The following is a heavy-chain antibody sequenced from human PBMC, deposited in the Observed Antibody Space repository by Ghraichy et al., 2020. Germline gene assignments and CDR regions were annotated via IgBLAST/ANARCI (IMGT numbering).Heavy chain of an antibody. Sequence: SVKVSCKASGGSFDSNALNWVRQAPGQGLVWMGGVIPFSGKSFYAQTFQDRVTISADASINTVYMDLRSLRPNDTAVYYCARQFFDLWGQGTLVTVSS. J-gene: IGHJ4*02. D-gene: IGHD5-24*01. V-gene: IGHV1-69*13. CDR2: VIPFSGKS. CDR3: ARQFFDL. CDR1: GGSFDSNA.